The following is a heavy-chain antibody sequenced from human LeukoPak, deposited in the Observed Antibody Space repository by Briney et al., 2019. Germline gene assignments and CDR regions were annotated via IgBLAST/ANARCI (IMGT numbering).Heavy chain of an antibody. D-gene: IGHD3-22*01. J-gene: IGHJ3*02. CDR1: GFTFSGSA. CDR2: IRSKANSYAT. CDR3: THYYDSSGYSDAFDI. Sequence: PGGSLRLSCAASGFTFSGSAMHWVRQASGKGLEWVGRIRSKANSYATAYAASVKGRFTIPRDDSKNTAYLQMNSLKTEDTAVYYCTHYYDSSGYSDAFDIWGQGTMVTVSS. V-gene: IGHV3-73*01.